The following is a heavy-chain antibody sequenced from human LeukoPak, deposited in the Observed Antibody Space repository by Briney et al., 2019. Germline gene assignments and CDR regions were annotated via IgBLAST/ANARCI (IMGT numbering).Heavy chain of an antibody. Sequence: SETLSLTCTVSGGSISRYYWSWIRQPPGKGLEWIGYIYYSGSTNYNPSLKSRVTISVDTSKNQFSLKLSSVTAADTAVYYCARHARDDAFDIWGQGTMVTVSS. CDR2: IYYSGST. V-gene: IGHV4-59*08. CDR1: GGSISRYY. CDR3: ARHARDDAFDI. J-gene: IGHJ3*02.